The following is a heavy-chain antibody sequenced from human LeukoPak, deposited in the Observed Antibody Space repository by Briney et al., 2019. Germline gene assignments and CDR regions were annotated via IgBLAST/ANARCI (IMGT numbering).Heavy chain of an antibody. CDR2: IKSKTDGGTT. Sequence: ETLSLTCAVYGGSFSGYYWSWIRQPPGKGLEWVGRIKSKTDGGTTDYAAPVKGRFTISRDDSKNTLYLQMNSLKTEDTAVYYCTTGRTWIQLWENNDYWGQGTLVTVSS. CDR1: GGSFSGYY. D-gene: IGHD5-18*01. V-gene: IGHV3-15*01. CDR3: TTGRTWIQLWENNDY. J-gene: IGHJ4*02.